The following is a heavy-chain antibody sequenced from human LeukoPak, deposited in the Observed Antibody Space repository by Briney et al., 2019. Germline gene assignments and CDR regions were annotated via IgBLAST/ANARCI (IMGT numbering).Heavy chain of an antibody. D-gene: IGHD1-26*01. V-gene: IGHV3-30-3*01. CDR2: VSSDGGIK. J-gene: IGHJ4*02. Sequence: GGSLRLSCVVSGFTFTNYVVHWVRQAPGKGLEWVTLVSSDGGIKYYADSVQGRFTISRDNAKNSLYLQMNSLRDEDTAVYYCARDLVGATAYWGQGTLVTVSS. CDR1: GFTFTNYV. CDR3: ARDLVGATAY.